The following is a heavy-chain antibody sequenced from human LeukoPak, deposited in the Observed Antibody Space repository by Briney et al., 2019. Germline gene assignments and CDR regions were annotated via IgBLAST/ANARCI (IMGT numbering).Heavy chain of an antibody. D-gene: IGHD6-13*01. CDR2: INHSGST. V-gene: IGHV4-34*01. CDR3: ARGGAAAFGTARNWFDP. CDR1: GGSFSGYY. Sequence: PSETLSLTCAVYGGSFSGYYWSWIGQPPGKGLDWIGEINHSGSTNYNPSLKSRVTISVDTSKNQFSLKLSSVTAADTAVYYCARGGAAAFGTARNWFDPWGQGTLFTVSS. J-gene: IGHJ5*02.